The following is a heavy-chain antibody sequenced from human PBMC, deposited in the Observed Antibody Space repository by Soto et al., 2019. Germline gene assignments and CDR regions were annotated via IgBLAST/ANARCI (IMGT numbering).Heavy chain of an antibody. CDR2: IRPYNGNT. Sequence: GASVKVSCKASGYTFTSYGISWVRQAPGQGLEWMGWIRPYNGNTNYAQKLQGRVTMTTDTSTSTAYMELRSLRSDDTAVYYCASDLPTQDYRGQGTLVPGSS. CDR3: ASDLPTQDY. J-gene: IGHJ4*02. CDR1: GYTFTSYG. V-gene: IGHV1-18*01.